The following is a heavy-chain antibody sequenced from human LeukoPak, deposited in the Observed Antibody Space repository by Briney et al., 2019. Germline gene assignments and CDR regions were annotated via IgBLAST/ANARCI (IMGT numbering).Heavy chain of an antibody. D-gene: IGHD3-10*01. CDR2: IKSKTDGGTT. Sequence: PGGSLRLSCAASGFTFSNAWMSWVRQAPGKGLEWVGRIKSKTDGGTTDYAAPVKGRFTISRDDSKNTLYPQMNSLKTEDTAVYYCTTDGETYYYGSGSYFQPFDYWGQGTLVTVSS. V-gene: IGHV3-15*01. J-gene: IGHJ4*02. CDR3: TTDGETYYYGSGSYFQPFDY. CDR1: GFTFSNAW.